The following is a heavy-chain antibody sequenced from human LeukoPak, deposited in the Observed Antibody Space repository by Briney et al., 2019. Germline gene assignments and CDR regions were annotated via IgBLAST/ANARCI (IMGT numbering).Heavy chain of an antibody. CDR1: GYTFTSYG. V-gene: IGHV1-18*01. J-gene: IGHJ6*02. D-gene: IGHD4-17*01. CDR2: ISACNGNT. CDR3: ARSPSKYGDPHYYYGMDV. Sequence: ASVKASCKASGYTFTSYGISWVRQAPGQGLEWMGWISACNGNTNYAQKLQGRVTMTTDTSTSTAYMELRSLRSDDTAVYYCARSPSKYGDPHYYYGMDVWGQGTTVTVSS.